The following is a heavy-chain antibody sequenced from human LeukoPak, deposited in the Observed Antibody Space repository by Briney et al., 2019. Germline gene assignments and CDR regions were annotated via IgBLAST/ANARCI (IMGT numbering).Heavy chain of an antibody. V-gene: IGHV4-39*01. D-gene: IGHD3-10*01. CDR2: ICYSGTT. CDR3: ARSLGANTWVGNWFDP. Sequence: PSETLSLTCSVSGGSISSPNHDWAWIRQPPGQGLEWIGSICYSGTTYYNFALKSRFTLSVDTSQNQFSLKLSSVTAADTAIYFCARSLGANTWVGNWFDPWGQGTLVTVSP. CDR1: GGSISSPNHD. J-gene: IGHJ5*02.